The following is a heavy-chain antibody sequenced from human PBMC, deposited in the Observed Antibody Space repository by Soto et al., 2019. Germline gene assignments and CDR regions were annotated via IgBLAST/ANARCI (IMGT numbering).Heavy chain of an antibody. CDR3: ARQIYDSDTGPNFQYYFDS. D-gene: IGHD3-22*01. CDR1: GYRFAGYW. J-gene: IGHJ4*02. CDR2: IDPSDSQT. V-gene: IGHV5-10-1*01. Sequence: GGSLKISCKGSGYRFAGYWITWVRQKPGKGLEWMGRIDPSDSQTYYSPSFRGHVTISVTKSITTVFLQWSSLRASDTAMYYCARQIYDSDTGPNFQYYFDSWGKGPPVTISS.